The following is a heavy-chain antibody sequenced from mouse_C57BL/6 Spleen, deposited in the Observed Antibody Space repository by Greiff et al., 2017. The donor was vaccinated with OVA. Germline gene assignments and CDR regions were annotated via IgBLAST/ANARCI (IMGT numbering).Heavy chain of an antibody. V-gene: IGHV1-82*01. D-gene: IGHD1-1*01. CDR3: AREDYGSRPYFDV. CDR2: IYPGDGDT. Sequence: QVQLKQSGPELVKPGASVKLSCKASGYAFSSSWMNWVKQRPGQGLEWIGRIYPGDGDTHYNGKFKGKATLTADKSSSTAYMQLSSRTSEDSAVDVCAREDYGSRPYFDVWGTGTTVTVSS. CDR1: GYAFSSSW. J-gene: IGHJ1*03.